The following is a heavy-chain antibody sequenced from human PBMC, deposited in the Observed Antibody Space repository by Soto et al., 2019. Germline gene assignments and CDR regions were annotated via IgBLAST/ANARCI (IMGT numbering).Heavy chain of an antibody. CDR2: IYYSGST. V-gene: IGHV4-61*01. CDR3: ARYYGGDFDY. D-gene: IGHD4-17*01. J-gene: IGHJ4*02. CDR1: GGSVTSGSYY. Sequence: PSETLSLPCTVSGGSVTSGSYYWSWIRQPPGRGLEWIGDIYYSGSTNCNPSLKSRVTISVDTSKNQFSLKLSSVTAADTAVYYCARYYGGDFDYWGQGTLVTVSS.